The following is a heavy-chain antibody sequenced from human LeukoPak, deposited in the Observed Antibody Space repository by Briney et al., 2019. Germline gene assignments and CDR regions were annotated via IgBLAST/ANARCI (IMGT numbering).Heavy chain of an antibody. Sequence: GGSLRLSCAASGSTFSSYSMNWVRQAPGKGLEWVSSISSSSSYIYYADSVKGRFTISRDNAKNSLYLQMNSLRAEDTAVYYCARVSREYYYDSSGYAIDYWGQGTLVTVSS. J-gene: IGHJ4*02. CDR1: GSTFSSYS. D-gene: IGHD3-22*01. CDR3: ARVSREYYYDSSGYAIDY. CDR2: ISSSSSYI. V-gene: IGHV3-21*01.